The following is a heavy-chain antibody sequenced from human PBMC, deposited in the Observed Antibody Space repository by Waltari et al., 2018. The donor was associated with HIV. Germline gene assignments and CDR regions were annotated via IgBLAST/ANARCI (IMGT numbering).Heavy chain of an antibody. CDR3: ARLKDIVVVVSLSAFDY. J-gene: IGHJ4*02. V-gene: IGHV5-51*01. Sequence: EVQLVQSGPEVKKPGESLKISCKVSGYTFTNYWIGWARQMPGKGLEWMGVILPGDSDTRDRPPFRGQVTSSADKSITTAYRQWTSLKASDTAMYYCARLKDIVVVVSLSAFDYWGQGTLVTVSS. D-gene: IGHD2-15*01. CDR2: ILPGDSDT. CDR1: GYTFTNYW.